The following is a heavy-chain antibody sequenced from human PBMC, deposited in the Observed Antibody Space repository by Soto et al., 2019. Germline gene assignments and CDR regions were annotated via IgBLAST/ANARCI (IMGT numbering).Heavy chain of an antibody. CDR2: INPSGGGT. V-gene: IGHV1-46*01. CDR3: AGPAPTDFWCVCCGY. J-gene: IGHJ4*02. D-gene: IGHD3-3*01. Sequence: ASVKVSCKASGYIFTSYYMHWVRQAPGQGLEWMGIINPSGGGTSYAQKFQGRVTMTRDTSTSTVYMELSSLRSEDTAVYYLAGPAPTDFWCVCCGYCGQGPLVT. CDR1: GYIFTSYY.